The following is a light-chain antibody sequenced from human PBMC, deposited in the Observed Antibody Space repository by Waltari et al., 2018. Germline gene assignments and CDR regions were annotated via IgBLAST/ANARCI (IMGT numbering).Light chain of an antibody. V-gene: IGKV1-17*01. CDR3: LQHNNYPLS. Sequence: DIQMTPSPSSLSASVGDTVTITCRASQGISSYLNWFQQKPGKAPKLLIYAASSLESGVPSRFSGSGSGTEFTLTITSLQPEDFAAYYCLQHNNYPLSFGQGTRVEIK. CDR2: AAS. J-gene: IGKJ2*03. CDR1: QGISSY.